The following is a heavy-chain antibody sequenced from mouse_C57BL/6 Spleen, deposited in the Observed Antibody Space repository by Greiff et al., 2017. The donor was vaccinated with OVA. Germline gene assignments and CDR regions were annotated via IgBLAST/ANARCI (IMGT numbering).Heavy chain of an antibody. J-gene: IGHJ1*03. V-gene: IGHV3-6*01. CDR2: ISYDGSN. Sequence: EVKLMESGPGLVKPSQSLSLTCSVTGYSITSGYYWNWIRQFPGNKLEWMGYISYDGSNNYNPSLKNRISITRDTSKNQFFLKLNSVTTEDTATYYCARLIYYYGSRYFDVWGTGTTVTVSS. CDR1: GYSITSGYY. CDR3: ARLIYYYGSRYFDV. D-gene: IGHD1-1*01.